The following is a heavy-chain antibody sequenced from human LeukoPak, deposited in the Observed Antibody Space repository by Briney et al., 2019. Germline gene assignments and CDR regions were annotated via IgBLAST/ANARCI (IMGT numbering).Heavy chain of an antibody. D-gene: IGHD5-18*01. CDR1: GFTFSSYS. CDR3: ATDLREYSYGYYFDY. Sequence: GGSLRLSCAASGFTFSSYSMNWVRQAPGKGLEWVSSISSSSSYIYYADSVKGRFTISRDNAKNSLYLQMNSLRAEDTAVYYCATDLREYSYGYYFDYWGQGTLVTVSS. V-gene: IGHV3-21*01. J-gene: IGHJ4*02. CDR2: ISSSSSYI.